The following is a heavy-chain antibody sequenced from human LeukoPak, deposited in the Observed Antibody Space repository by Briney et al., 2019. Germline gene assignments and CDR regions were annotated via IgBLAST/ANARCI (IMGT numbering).Heavy chain of an antibody. CDR3: AKDITYYYDSSGPDY. V-gene: IGHV3-30*18. J-gene: IGHJ4*02. CDR1: GFTFSSYS. CDR2: ISYDGSNK. Sequence: PGGSLRLSCAASGFTFSSYSMNWVRQAPGKGLEWVAVISYDGSNKYYADSVKGRFTISRDNSKNTLYLQMNSLRAEDTAVYYCAKDITYYYDSSGPDYWGQGTLVTVSS. D-gene: IGHD3-22*01.